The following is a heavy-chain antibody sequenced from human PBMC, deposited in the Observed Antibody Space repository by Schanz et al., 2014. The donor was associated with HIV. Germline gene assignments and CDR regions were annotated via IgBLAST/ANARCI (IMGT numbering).Heavy chain of an antibody. Sequence: QVQLQQWGAGLLKPSETLSLTCAVYGGSFSGYFWAWIRQPPGKGLEWIGEINHSGSTNYNPSLKSRVTISVDTSKNQFSLKLSSVTAADTAVYYCARDLGYCSSTSCSNYGMDVWGQGTTVTVSS. CDR2: INHSGST. CDR1: GGSFSGYF. D-gene: IGHD2-2*01. J-gene: IGHJ6*02. V-gene: IGHV4-34*01. CDR3: ARDLGYCSSTSCSNYGMDV.